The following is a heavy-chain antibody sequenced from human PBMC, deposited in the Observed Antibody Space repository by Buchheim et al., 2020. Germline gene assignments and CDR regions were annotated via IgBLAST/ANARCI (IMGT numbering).Heavy chain of an antibody. CDR1: GFIFDNFW. D-gene: IGHD1-26*01. CDR3: AVGAHY. V-gene: IGHV3-7*01. Sequence: DVQLVESGGGLVQSGGSLRLSCEASGFIFDNFWMTWVRQAQGKGLEWVASIAGDGVKIYYGDAGKGRFTISRDNPKTYLFLQMDDLRSDDTAVYYCAVGAHYWGQGT. J-gene: IGHJ4*02. CDR2: IAGDGVKI.